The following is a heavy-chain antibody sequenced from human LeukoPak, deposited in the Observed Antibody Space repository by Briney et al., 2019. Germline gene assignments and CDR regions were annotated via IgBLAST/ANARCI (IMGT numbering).Heavy chain of an antibody. V-gene: IGHV5-51*01. D-gene: IGHD4-17*01. Sequence: GESLKISCKGSGYSFTSYWIGWVRQMPGKGLEWMGIIYPGDSDTRYSPSFQGQVTISADKSISTAYLQWSSLKASDTAMYYCARLGGLTVTTNYFDYWGQGTLVTVSS. CDR3: ARLGGLTVTTNYFDY. CDR2: IYPGDSDT. J-gene: IGHJ4*02. CDR1: GYSFTSYW.